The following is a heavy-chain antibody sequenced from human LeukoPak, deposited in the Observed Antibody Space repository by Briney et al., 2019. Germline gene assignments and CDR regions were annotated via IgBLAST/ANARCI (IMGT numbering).Heavy chain of an antibody. J-gene: IGHJ5*02. Sequence: SETLSLTCTVSGGSFSSDSYSWGWIRQPPGKGLEWMGSIYYSGTTYYNPSLKSRVTISVDTSKNQFSLKLSSVTAADTDVYYCARDHRYTSSTRRRWFDPWGQGTLVTVSS. D-gene: IGHD6-13*01. V-gene: IGHV4-39*07. CDR2: IYYSGTT. CDR3: ARDHRYTSSTRRRWFDP. CDR1: GGSFSSDSYS.